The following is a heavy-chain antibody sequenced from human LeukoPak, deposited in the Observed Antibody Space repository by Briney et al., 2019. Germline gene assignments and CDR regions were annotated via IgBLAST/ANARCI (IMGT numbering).Heavy chain of an antibody. CDR2: IIPIFGTA. D-gene: IGHD4-17*01. CDR1: GGTFSRYA. Sequence: GASVKVSCKASGGTFSRYAISWVRQAPGQGLEWMGGIIPIFGTANYAQKFQGRVTITADESTSTAYMELSSLRSEDTAVYYCARVEGGTVNFDYWGQGTLVTVSS. V-gene: IGHV1-69*13. J-gene: IGHJ4*02. CDR3: ARVEGGTVNFDY.